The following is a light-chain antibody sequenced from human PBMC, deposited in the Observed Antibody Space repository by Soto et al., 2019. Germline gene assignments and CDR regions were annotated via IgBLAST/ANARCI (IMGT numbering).Light chain of an antibody. Sequence: DIVMTQSQDSLSVSPCERATFNCKSIQSLLFNVNNKNYLAWYQQKLGQPPKLLIYWASARESGVPDRFSGSGSETNFTLTISSLQAEDVAVYYCQQYFATPLTFGGGTKVDNK. CDR2: WAS. CDR1: QSLLFNVNNKNY. CDR3: QQYFATPLT. V-gene: IGKV4-1*01. J-gene: IGKJ4*01.